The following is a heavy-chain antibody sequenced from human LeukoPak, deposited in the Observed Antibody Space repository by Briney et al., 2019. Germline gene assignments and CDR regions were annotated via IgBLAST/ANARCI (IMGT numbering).Heavy chain of an antibody. Sequence: SETLSLTCPVYGGSISSYHWSRIRQPPGKGLEWIGYIHYSGSTNYNPSLKSRVTISVDTSKNQFSLRLGSVTAADTAVYYCARALGETAMILWGQGTLVTVSS. V-gene: IGHV4-59*01. CDR2: IHYSGST. CDR3: ARALGETAMIL. J-gene: IGHJ4*02. CDR1: GGSISSYH. D-gene: IGHD5-18*01.